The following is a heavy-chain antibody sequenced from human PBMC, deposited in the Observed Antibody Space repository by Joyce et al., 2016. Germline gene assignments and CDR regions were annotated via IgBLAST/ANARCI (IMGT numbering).Heavy chain of an antibody. V-gene: IGHV3-7*05. D-gene: IGHD3-16*02. Sequence: EVKLVESGGGLVQPGGSLRLSCGVSGFTFSSYWMSWVRQAPGKGLEWVANINQDGSEKYYVDSVRGRYTISRDNAKNSVYLELSSLRVEDTAVFFCARPLLDYVWGTYRYKTFDYWGQGILVTVSS. CDR2: INQDGSEK. J-gene: IGHJ4*02. CDR1: GFTFSSYW. CDR3: ARPLLDYVWGTYRYKTFDY.